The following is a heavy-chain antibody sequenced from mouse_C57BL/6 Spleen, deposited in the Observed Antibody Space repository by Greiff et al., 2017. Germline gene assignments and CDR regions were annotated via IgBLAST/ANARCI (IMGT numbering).Heavy chain of an antibody. CDR1: GYAFSSYW. CDR2: IYPGDGDT. J-gene: IGHJ2*01. CDR3: ARGEAIYYGSSDY. Sequence: QVQLQQSGAELVKPGASVKISCKASGYAFSSYWMNWVKQRPGKGLEWIGQIYPGDGDTNYNGKFKGKATLTADKSSSTAYMQLSSLTSEDSAVYFCARGEAIYYGSSDYWGQGTTLTVSS. V-gene: IGHV1-80*01. D-gene: IGHD1-1*01.